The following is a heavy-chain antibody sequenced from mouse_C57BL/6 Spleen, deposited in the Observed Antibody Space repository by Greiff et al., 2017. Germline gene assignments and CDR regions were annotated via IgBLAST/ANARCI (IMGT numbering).Heavy chain of an antibody. V-gene: IGHV1-81*01. CDR2: IYPRSGNT. J-gene: IGHJ4*01. CDR3: ARGAKGYAMDY. CDR1: GYTFTSYG. D-gene: IGHD3-1*01. Sequence: QVQLQQSGAELARPGASVKLSCKASGYTFTSYGISWVKQRTGQGLEWIGEIYPRSGNTYYNEKFKGKATLTADKSSSTAYMELRSLTSEDSAVYFCARGAKGYAMDYGGQGTSVTVSS.